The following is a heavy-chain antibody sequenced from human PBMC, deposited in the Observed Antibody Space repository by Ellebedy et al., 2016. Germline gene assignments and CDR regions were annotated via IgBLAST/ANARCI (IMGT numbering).Heavy chain of an antibody. CDR3: ARDYGDYVKKGYYYYGMDV. D-gene: IGHD4-17*01. CDR2: ISYEGINK. J-gene: IGHJ6*02. V-gene: IGHV3-30*03. CDR1: GFTFSNYG. Sequence: GESLKISCAASGFTFSNYGMHWARQAPGKGLEWVALISYEGINKYYADSVKGRFSISRDNSRSTLYLQMDSLRVEDTAIYYCARDYGDYVKKGYYYYGMDVWGQGTTVTVSS.